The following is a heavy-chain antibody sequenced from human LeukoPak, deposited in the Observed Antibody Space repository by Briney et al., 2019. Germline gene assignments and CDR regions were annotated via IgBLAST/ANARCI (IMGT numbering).Heavy chain of an antibody. Sequence: SETLSLTCTVSGGSISSYYWSWIRQPPGKGLEWIGYIYYGGSTNYNPSLKSRVTISVDTSKNQFSLKLSSVTAADTAVYYCARHGPQDYYDSSGPLGEFDYWGQGTLVTVSS. D-gene: IGHD3-22*01. CDR3: ARHGPQDYYDSSGPLGEFDY. CDR1: GGSISSYY. V-gene: IGHV4-59*08. CDR2: IYYGGST. J-gene: IGHJ4*02.